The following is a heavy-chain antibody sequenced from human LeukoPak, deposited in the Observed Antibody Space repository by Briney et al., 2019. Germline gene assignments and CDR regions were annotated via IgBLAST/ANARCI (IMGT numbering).Heavy chain of an antibody. V-gene: IGHV3-74*03. D-gene: IGHD2-2*01. J-gene: IGHJ4*02. Sequence: GGSLSLSCAASGFTFGTYWMHWVRQGPGKGLVWVSRINPDGNTITYADSVKGRFTISRDNAKDTLYLQMSGLRAEDTAVYYCAKELQLPDYWGQGTLVTVSS. CDR3: AKELQLPDY. CDR1: GFTFGTYW. CDR2: INPDGNTI.